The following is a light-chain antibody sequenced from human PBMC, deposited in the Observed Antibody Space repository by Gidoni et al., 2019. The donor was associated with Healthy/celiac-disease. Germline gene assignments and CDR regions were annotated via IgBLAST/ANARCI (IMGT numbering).Light chain of an antibody. J-gene: IGLJ1*01. CDR1: SSDGGSYNL. V-gene: IGLV2-23*01. CDR2: EGS. Sequence: QSALTQPASVSGSPGQSITISCTGTSSDGGSYNLGSWYQQHPGKAPKLMIYEGSKRPSGVSNRFSGSKSGNTASLTISGLQAEDEADYYCCSYAGSSTLYVFGTGTKVTVL. CDR3: CSYAGSSTLYV.